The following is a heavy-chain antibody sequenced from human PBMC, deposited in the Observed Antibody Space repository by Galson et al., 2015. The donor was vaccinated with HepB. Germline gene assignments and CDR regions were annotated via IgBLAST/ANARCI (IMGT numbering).Heavy chain of an antibody. D-gene: IGHD3-16*01. J-gene: IGHJ6*02. CDR3: ARAPARDYRRHWYYGMDV. V-gene: IGHV3-30*14. CDR2: ISFDGGFK. CDR1: GFTFRNYA. Sequence: SLRLSCAASGFTFRNYAIHWVRQAPGKGLEWVASISFDGGFKYYTDSVKGRFTISREKANNSLYLQMNSLRAGDTAVYYCARAPARDYRRHWYYGMDVWGQGSTVTVSS.